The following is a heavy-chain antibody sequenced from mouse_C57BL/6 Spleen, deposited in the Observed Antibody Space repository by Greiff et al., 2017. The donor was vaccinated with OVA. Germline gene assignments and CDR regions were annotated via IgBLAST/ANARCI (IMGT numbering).Heavy chain of an antibody. Sequence: EVKLVESGGGLVKPGGSLKLSCAASGFTFSSYTMCWVRQTPEKRLEWVATISGGGGNTYYPDSVKGRFSVSRDNAKTTLYLQMSSLRSEDTALYYCAGQATQSGDGYSTYAMDYWAQGPSVTVPS. J-gene: IGHJ4*01. CDR2: ISGGGGNT. V-gene: IGHV5-9*01. CDR1: GFTFSSYT. D-gene: IGHD2-3*01. CDR3: AGQATQSGDGYSTYAMDY.